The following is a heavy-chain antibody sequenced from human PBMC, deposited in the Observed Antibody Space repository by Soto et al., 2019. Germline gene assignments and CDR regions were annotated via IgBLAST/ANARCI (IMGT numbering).Heavy chain of an antibody. V-gene: IGHV3-30*18. CDR3: AKERNPYLLGSGDYFDY. CDR1: GFTFNNYG. CDR2: VPYDGSQK. D-gene: IGHD2-15*01. Sequence: QVQLVESGGGVVQPGRPLRLSCAASGFTFNNYGMHWVRQAPGKGLERVATVPYDGSQKFYGDSVKGRFTISRDNSKNTLYLQMNSLRDEDTAMYYCAKERNPYLLGSGDYFDYWGQGTLVTVSS. J-gene: IGHJ4*02.